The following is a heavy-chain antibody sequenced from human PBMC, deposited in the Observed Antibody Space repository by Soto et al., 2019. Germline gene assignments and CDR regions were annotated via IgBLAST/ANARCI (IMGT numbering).Heavy chain of an antibody. CDR1: GFTFNRFT. Sequence: PGGSLRLSCAASGFTFNRFTMNWVRQAPGKGLEWVSCISSSSSTIYYADSVKGRFTISRDNAKNSLYLQMNSLRDEDTAVYYCARGSGYGDYTYDAFDIWGQGTMVTVSS. CDR2: ISSSSSTI. D-gene: IGHD4-17*01. V-gene: IGHV3-48*02. J-gene: IGHJ3*02. CDR3: ARGSGYGDYTYDAFDI.